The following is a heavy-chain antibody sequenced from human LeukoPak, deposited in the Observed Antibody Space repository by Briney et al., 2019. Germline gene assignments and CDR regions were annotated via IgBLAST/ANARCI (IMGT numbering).Heavy chain of an antibody. Sequence: GGSLRLSCAASGFTFSSYSMNWVRQAPGKGLEWVSSISSSSSYIYYADSVKGRFTISRDNAKNSLYLQMNSLRAEDTAVYYCARSFSRNYYYMDVWGKGTTVTVSS. J-gene: IGHJ6*03. CDR1: GFTFSSYS. CDR3: ARSFSRNYYYMDV. V-gene: IGHV3-21*01. CDR2: ISSSSSYI. D-gene: IGHD1-14*01.